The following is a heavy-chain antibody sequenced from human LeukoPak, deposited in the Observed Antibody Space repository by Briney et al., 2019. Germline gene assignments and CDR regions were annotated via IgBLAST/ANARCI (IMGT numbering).Heavy chain of an antibody. J-gene: IGHJ4*02. CDR3: ARGGELLRPADY. CDR2: MNQDGSEK. V-gene: IGHV3-7*01. Sequence: GGSLRLSCAASGFTFSSYWMSWVRQAPGKGLEWVANMNQDGSEKYYVDSVKGRFTVSRDNAKNSLYLQMNNLRAEDTAVYYCARGGELLRPADYWGQGTLVTVSS. CDR1: GFTFSSYW. D-gene: IGHD1-26*01.